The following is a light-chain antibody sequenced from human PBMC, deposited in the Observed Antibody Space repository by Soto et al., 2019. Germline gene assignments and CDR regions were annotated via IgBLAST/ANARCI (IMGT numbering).Light chain of an antibody. CDR2: AAS. CDR1: QSINTY. CDR3: QQSYSTPLT. Sequence: QLTQSPSSLSASVGDRVTITCRASQSINTYLNWYQQKPGKAPNLLIYAASNLQSGVPSRFSGSESGTDFTLTISSLQPEDFATYYCQQSYSTPLTFGGGTKVEIK. V-gene: IGKV1-39*01. J-gene: IGKJ4*01.